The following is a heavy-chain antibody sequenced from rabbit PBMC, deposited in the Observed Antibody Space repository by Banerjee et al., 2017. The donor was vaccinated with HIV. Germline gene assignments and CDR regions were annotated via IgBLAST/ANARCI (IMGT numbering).Heavy chain of an antibody. Sequence: QEQLEESGGDLVKPEGSLTLTCTASGFTFSSYWMSWVRQAPGKGLEWIACIYAGSSGTTWYASWAKGRFTISKTSSTTVTLQMTSLTAADTATYFCARDFWADNNYPDYFNLWGQGTLVTDS. J-gene: IGHJ4*01. V-gene: IGHV1S45*01. CDR1: GFTFSSYW. D-gene: IGHD7-1*01. CDR3: ARDFWADNNYPDYFNL. CDR2: IYAGSSGTT.